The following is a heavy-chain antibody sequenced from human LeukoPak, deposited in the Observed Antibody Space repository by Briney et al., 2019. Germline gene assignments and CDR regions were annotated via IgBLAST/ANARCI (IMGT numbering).Heavy chain of an antibody. CDR1: GFTFSSYS. D-gene: IGHD2-2*01. CDR3: ARDGADVVVVPAAIDYYYYYMDV. V-gene: IGHV3-48*01. CDR2: ISSRSATI. J-gene: IGHJ6*03. Sequence: PGGSLRLSCAASGFTFSSYSMNWVRQAPGKGLEWVSYISSRSATIYYADSVKGRFTISRDNSKNTLYLQMGSLRAEDMAVYYCARDGADVVVVPAAIDYYYYYMDVWGKGTTVTVSS.